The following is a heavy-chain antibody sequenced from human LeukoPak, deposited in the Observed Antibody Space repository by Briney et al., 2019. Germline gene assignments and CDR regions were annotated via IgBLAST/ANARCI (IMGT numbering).Heavy chain of an antibody. CDR2: IIPILGIA. CDR3: ARDLRYSDWLSPNWFDP. J-gene: IGHJ5*02. V-gene: IGHV1-69*04. CDR1: GGTFSSYA. Sequence: ASVKVSCKASGGTFSSYAISWVRQAPGQGLEWMGRIIPILGIANYAQKFQGRVTITADKSTSTAYMELSSLRSEDTAVYYCARDLRYSDWLSPNWFDPWGQGTLVTVSS. D-gene: IGHD3-9*01.